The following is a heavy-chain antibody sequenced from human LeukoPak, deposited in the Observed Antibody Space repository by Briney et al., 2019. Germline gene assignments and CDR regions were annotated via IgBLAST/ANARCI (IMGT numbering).Heavy chain of an antibody. Sequence: SGGSLRLSCAASGFNFSNYEMNWIRQAPGRGLEWISAVSRGGITIYYADSVKGRFTISRDDARNSVFLQMTSLRPDDTAIYYCAKERSGDPGGEEVFGAAPYDYWGQGALVIVSS. CDR3: AKERSGDPGGEEVFGAAPYDY. CDR1: GFNFSNYE. CDR2: VSRGGITI. D-gene: IGHD3-3*01. V-gene: IGHV3-48*03. J-gene: IGHJ4*02.